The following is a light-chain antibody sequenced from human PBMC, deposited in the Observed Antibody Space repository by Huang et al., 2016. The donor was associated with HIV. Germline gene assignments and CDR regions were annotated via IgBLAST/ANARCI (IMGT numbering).Light chain of an antibody. CDR1: QSVSSN. Sequence: EIVMTQSPATLSVSPGERATLPCRASQSVSSNLAWYQQNPGQAPRLLIYGASTTATGIPARFSGSGSVTEFTLTISSLQSEDFAVYYCQQYNNWPKVFTFGPGTKVDIK. J-gene: IGKJ3*01. CDR2: GAS. V-gene: IGKV3-15*01. CDR3: QQYNNWPKVFT.